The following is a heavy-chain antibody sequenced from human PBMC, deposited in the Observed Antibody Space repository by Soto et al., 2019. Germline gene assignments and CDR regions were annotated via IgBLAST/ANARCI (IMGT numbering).Heavy chain of an antibody. J-gene: IGHJ4*02. CDR2: IYPGDSDT. Sequence: GESLKISCKGSGYSFTSYWIGWVRQMPGKGLEWMGIIYPGDSDTRYSPSFQGQVTISADKSISTAYLQWSSLKASDTATYYCARLKYDLLPGYSPSFFDYWGQGTLVTVSS. CDR1: GYSFTSYW. CDR3: ARLKYDLLPGYSPSFFDY. V-gene: IGHV5-51*01. D-gene: IGHD3-9*01.